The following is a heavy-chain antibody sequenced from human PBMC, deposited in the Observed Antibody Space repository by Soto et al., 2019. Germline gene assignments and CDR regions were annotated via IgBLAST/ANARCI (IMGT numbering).Heavy chain of an antibody. CDR2: ISLSGSQI. Sequence: EVQLVESGGGLVKPGGSVRLSCVASGLMYSSYSMSWVRQAPGKGLEWVAFISLSGSQINYAASVEGRFTISRDNAKNALYLQMNTVRVEDTAIYYCARVISCSGGTCSSVHQYYGMDVWGPGTTVTVSS. V-gene: IGHV3-21*01. J-gene: IGHJ6*02. D-gene: IGHD2-15*01. CDR1: GLMYSSYS. CDR3: ARVISCSGGTCSSVHQYYGMDV.